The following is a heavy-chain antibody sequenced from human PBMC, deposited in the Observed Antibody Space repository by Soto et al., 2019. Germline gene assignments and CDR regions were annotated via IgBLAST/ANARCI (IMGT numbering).Heavy chain of an antibody. CDR1: GFTFSSYG. Sequence: LSLTCAASGFTFSSYGMHWVRQAPGKGLEWVAVIWYDGSNKYYADSVKGRFTISRDNSKNTLYLQMNSLRAEDTAVYYCARAASSSDAFDIWGKGTMDTVS. CDR3: ARAASSSDAFDI. V-gene: IGHV3-33*08. J-gene: IGHJ3*02. D-gene: IGHD6-6*01. CDR2: IWYDGSNK.